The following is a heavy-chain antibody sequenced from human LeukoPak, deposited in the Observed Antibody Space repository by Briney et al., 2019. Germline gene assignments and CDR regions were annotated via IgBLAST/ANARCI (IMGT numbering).Heavy chain of an antibody. J-gene: IGHJ4*02. CDR2: LSGGGGST. Sequence: PGGSLRLSCAASGFTFSSYAMSWVRQAPGKGLEWGSGLSGGGGSTYYADSVKGRFTISRDNSKNTVCLQMNSLRAEDRAVYYCAKARRGGCSSTSCYPFDYWGQGTLVTVSS. CDR1: GFTFSSYA. D-gene: IGHD2-2*01. V-gene: IGHV3-23*01. CDR3: AKARRGGCSSTSCYPFDY.